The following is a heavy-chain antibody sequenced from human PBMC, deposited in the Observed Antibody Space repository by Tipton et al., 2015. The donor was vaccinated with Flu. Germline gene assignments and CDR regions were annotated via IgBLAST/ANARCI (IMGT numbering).Heavy chain of an antibody. D-gene: IGHD3-10*01. J-gene: IGHJ5*02. CDR2: IKHDGSEK. CDR3: VRFAGGS. Sequence: SLRLSCAASGFSFHTYWMNWVRQAPGKGLEWVANIKHDGSEKYYVDSVEGRFTISRDNAKNSLYLQMNSLRPDDTALYYCVRFAGGSWGQGTLVTVSS. V-gene: IGHV3-7*01. CDR1: GFSFHTYW.